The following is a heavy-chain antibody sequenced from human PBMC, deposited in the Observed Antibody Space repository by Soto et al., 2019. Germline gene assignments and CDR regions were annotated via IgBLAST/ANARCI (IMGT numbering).Heavy chain of an antibody. CDR2: ISYDASNK. CDR3: ARSSGWGIDY. D-gene: IGHD6-19*01. V-gene: IGHV3-30*03. J-gene: IGHJ4*02. CDR1: GFTFSSYA. Sequence: QVQLVESGGTVVQPGRSLRLSCAASGFTFSSYALHWVRQAPGKGLEWVTLISYDASNKYYGNSVKGRFTISRDNSKNMLYLKMDSLRAEHTSVYDCARSSGWGIDYWGQGTLVTGSS.